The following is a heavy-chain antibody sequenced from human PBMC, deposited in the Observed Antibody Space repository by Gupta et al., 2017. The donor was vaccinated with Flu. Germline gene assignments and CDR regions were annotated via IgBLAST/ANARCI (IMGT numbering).Heavy chain of an antibody. CDR1: GGSISRGSYY. CDR3: ASIPLDRFGLTGSAGDSDY. Sequence: QVQLQESGPGLVKPSQTLSLTCTVPGGSISRGSYYWSWIRQPAGKGLEWIGRIYTSGSTNYNPSLKSRVTISVDTSKNQFSLKLSSVTAADTAVYYCASIPLDRFGLTGSAGDSDYWGQGTLVTVSS. D-gene: IGHD1-20*01. V-gene: IGHV4-61*02. J-gene: IGHJ4*02. CDR2: IYTSGST.